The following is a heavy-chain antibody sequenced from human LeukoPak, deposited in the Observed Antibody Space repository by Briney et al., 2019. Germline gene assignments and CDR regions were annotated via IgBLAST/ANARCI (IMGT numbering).Heavy chain of an antibody. CDR1: GFTFSSYA. J-gene: IGHJ3*02. D-gene: IGHD3-10*01. CDR2: ISGSGGST. Sequence: GGSLRLSCAASGFTFSSYALSWVRQVPGKGLEWVSAISGSGGSTYYADSVKGRFTISRDNSKNTLYLQMNSLRAEDTAVYYCAHQLLWFGELLSSGSGAFDIWGQGTMVTVSS. V-gene: IGHV3-23*01. CDR3: AHQLLWFGELLSSGSGAFDI.